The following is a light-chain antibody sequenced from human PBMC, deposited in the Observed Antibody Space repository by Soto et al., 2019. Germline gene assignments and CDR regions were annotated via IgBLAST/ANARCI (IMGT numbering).Light chain of an antibody. V-gene: IGLV2-14*03. Sequence: QSALTQPASGSGSPGQAITISCTGTSSDVGAYDYVSWYQQHPDKAPKLMIYEVSNRPSGVSNRFSGSKSVNTATLTISGLQADDEADYYCSSYTSSSTRVFGTGTKATVL. CDR2: EVS. CDR1: SSDVGAYDY. CDR3: SSYTSSSTRV. J-gene: IGLJ1*01.